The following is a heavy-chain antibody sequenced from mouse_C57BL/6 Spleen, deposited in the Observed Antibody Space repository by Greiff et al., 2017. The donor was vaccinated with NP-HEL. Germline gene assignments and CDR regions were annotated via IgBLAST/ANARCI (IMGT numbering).Heavy chain of an antibody. CDR3: ASYDYDGYFDV. CDR1: GYTFTSYW. D-gene: IGHD2-4*01. CDR2: IHPNSGST. J-gene: IGHJ1*03. V-gene: IGHV1-64*01. Sequence: QVQLQQPGAELVKPGASVTLSCKASGYTFTSYWMHWVKQRPGQGLEWIGMIHPNSGSTNYNEKFKSKATLTVDKSSSTAYMQLSSLTSEDSAVYYCASYDYDGYFDVWGTGTTVTVSS.